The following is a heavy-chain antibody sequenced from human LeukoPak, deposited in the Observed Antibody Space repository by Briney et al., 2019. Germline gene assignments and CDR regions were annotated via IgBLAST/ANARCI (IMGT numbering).Heavy chain of an antibody. J-gene: IGHJ4*02. CDR3: ARRTYYYDSSLDY. V-gene: IGHV1-69*01. D-gene: IGHD3-22*01. Sequence: SVKVSCKASRGTFSSYAISWVRQAPGQGLEWMGGIIPIFGTANYAQKFQGRVTITADESTSTAYMELSSLRSEDTAVYYCARRTYYYDSSLDYWGQGTLVTVSS. CDR1: RGTFSSYA. CDR2: IIPIFGTA.